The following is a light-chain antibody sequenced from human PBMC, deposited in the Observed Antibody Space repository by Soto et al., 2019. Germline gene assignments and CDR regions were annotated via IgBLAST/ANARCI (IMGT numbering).Light chain of an antibody. J-gene: IGKJ4*01. CDR3: QQSFNTPPT. CDR1: QSISSN. V-gene: IGKV3-15*01. Sequence: EIVLTQSPGTLSLSPGERATLSCRASQSISSNLAWYQQKPGQAPRLLMFRTSSRATGFPARFSGSGSGTEFNLTISSLQPEDFVSYFCQQSFNTPPTFGGGTKVDIK. CDR2: RTS.